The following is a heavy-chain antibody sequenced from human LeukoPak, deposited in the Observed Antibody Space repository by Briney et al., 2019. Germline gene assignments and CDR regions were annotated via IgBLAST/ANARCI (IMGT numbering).Heavy chain of an antibody. J-gene: IGHJ4*02. CDR2: IYTSGST. CDR1: GGSISSYY. V-gene: IGHV4-4*07. D-gene: IGHD3-3*01. Sequence: PSETLSLTCTVSGGSISSYYCSWIRQPAGKGLEWIGRIYTSGSTNYNPSLKSRVTMSVDTSKNQFSLKLSSVTAADTAVYYCARGVRFLEWVYFDYWGQGTLVTVSS. CDR3: ARGVRFLEWVYFDY.